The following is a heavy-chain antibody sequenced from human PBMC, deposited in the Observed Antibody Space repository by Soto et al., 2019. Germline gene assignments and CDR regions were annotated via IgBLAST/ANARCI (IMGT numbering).Heavy chain of an antibody. CDR1: GFTFSDYG. Sequence: PGGSLRLSCVASGFTFSDYGMSWVRQAPGKGLEWVSAISGSAGSTYYADSVKGRFTVSRDNSKNTLYLQMNSLRAEDTAVYYCAKTVHPQWLVDKYRGQGTLVTVPS. D-gene: IGHD6-19*01. CDR2: ISGSAGST. J-gene: IGHJ4*02. V-gene: IGHV3-23*01. CDR3: AKTVHPQWLVDKY.